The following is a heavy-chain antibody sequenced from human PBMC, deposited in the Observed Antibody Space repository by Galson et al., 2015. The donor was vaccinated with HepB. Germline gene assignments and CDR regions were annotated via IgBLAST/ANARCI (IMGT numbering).Heavy chain of an antibody. J-gene: IGHJ6*02. Sequence: SVKVSCKASGYTFTGYYLHWVRQAPGQGLEWMGRINPNSGGTIYAQKFQGGVTMTRDTSLAKADMELSRLGSDDTAVYYCARDGAHFDSLLWAMDVWGQGTTVTVSS. V-gene: IGHV1-2*06. CDR1: GYTFTGYY. CDR2: INPNSGGT. CDR3: ARDGAHFDSLLWAMDV. D-gene: IGHD3-3*01.